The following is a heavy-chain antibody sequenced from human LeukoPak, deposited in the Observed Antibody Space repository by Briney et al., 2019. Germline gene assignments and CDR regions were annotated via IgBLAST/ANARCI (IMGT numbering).Heavy chain of an antibody. V-gene: IGHV3-30-3*01. CDR1: GFTFSSYA. CDR2: ISYDGSNK. Sequence: GGSLRLSCAASGFTFSSYAMHWVRQAPGKGLEWVAVISYDGSNKYYADSVKGRFTISRDNSKNTLYLQMNSLRAEDTAVYYCARDQHKGGFDPWGQGTLVTVSS. J-gene: IGHJ5*02. D-gene: IGHD3-16*01. CDR3: ARDQHKGGFDP.